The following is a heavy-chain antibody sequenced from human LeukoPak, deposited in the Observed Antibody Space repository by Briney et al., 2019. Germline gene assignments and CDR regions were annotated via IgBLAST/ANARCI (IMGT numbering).Heavy chain of an antibody. D-gene: IGHD3-10*01. Sequence: GGSLRLPCAASGFTFSSYEMNWVRQAPGKGLEWVSYISSRGSTMYYADSVKGRFTISRDNAKNSLYLQMNSLRAEDTAVYYCAIIRGSGVTHYYYGMDVWGQGTTVTVSS. J-gene: IGHJ6*02. CDR3: AIIRGSGVTHYYYGMDV. V-gene: IGHV3-48*03. CDR2: ISSRGSTM. CDR1: GFTFSSYE.